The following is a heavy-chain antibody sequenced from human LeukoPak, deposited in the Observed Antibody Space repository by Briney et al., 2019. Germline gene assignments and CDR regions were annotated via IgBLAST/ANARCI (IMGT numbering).Heavy chain of an antibody. CDR1: GYDFTSVG. V-gene: IGHV1-18*01. CDR2: ISPYNGNT. D-gene: IGHD3-16*01. Sequence: ASVKVSCKASGYDFTSVGITWVRRAPGQGLEWMGWISPYNGNTRYAQKFQGRVTMTTDTSTTTVYMELRSLRSDGTAVYYCARARAEGADYWGQGTLVTVSS. CDR3: ARARAEGADY. J-gene: IGHJ4*02.